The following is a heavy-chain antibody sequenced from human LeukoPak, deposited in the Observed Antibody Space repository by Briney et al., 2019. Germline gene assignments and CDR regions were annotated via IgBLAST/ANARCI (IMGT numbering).Heavy chain of an antibody. CDR2: INPSGGST. Sequence: ASVKVSCKASGYTFTSYYMHWVRQAPGQGLEWMGIINPSGGSTSYAQKFQGRVTMTRDTSTSTVYMELSSLRSEDTAVYYCARDYYPLSGWPTSQYYYYYGMDVWGQGTTVTVSS. CDR3: ARDYYPLSGWPTSQYYYYYGMDV. V-gene: IGHV1-46*01. CDR1: GYTFTSYY. J-gene: IGHJ6*02. D-gene: IGHD6-19*01.